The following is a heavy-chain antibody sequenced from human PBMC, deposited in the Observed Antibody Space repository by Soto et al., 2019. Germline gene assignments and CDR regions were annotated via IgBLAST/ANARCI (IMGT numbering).Heavy chain of an antibody. J-gene: IGHJ4*02. CDR1: GYTFTNYA. CDR2: INADNGNT. CDR3: ARDLVPGYTGFSDY. V-gene: IGHV1-3*01. D-gene: IGHD5-12*01. Sequence: ASVKVSCKASGYTFTNYAMHWVRQAHGQRLEWMGWINADNGNTKFPQKLQGRVTFTTDTSATTAYMELRSLTTDDTAVYYCARDLVPGYTGFSDYWGQGTLVTVSS.